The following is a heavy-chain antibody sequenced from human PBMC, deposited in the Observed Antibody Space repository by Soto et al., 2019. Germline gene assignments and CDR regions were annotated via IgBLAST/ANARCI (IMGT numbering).Heavy chain of an antibody. Sequence: QVQLVQSGAEVKKPGASVKVSCKASGYSFTDYHIHWVRQAPGQGLEWLGRINPKSGGTSTAQKLQGWVTMTTDTSISTASMELTRLTSDDTAIYYCARVFPDGWVEPGVVRGYLDTWGRGTLVTVSS. D-gene: IGHD3-3*01. CDR3: ARVFPDGWVEPGVVRGYLDT. J-gene: IGHJ4*02. V-gene: IGHV1-2*04. CDR1: GYSFTDYH. CDR2: INPKSGGT.